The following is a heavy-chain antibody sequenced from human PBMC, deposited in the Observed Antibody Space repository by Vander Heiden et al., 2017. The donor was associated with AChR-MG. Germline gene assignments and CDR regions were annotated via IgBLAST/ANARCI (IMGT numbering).Heavy chain of an antibody. Sequence: VQLQESGPGLVKPSETLSLTCAVSGYPLRSGYYWGGIRQPAGKGLEWIGSIYHSGSTYYNPSLKSRVTISVDTSKNQFSLKLSSVTAADTAVYYCASARSSGRVVNNWFDPWGQGTLVTVSS. D-gene: IGHD3-3*01. V-gene: IGHV4-38-2*01. CDR2: IYHSGST. J-gene: IGHJ5*02. CDR3: ASARSSGRVVNNWFDP. CDR1: GYPLRSGYY.